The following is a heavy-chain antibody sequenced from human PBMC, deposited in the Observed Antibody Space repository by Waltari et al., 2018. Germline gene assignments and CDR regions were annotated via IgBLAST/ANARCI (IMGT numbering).Heavy chain of an antibody. CDR2: INHIGST. CDR1: GGSFRGYY. CDR3: ARIGVTYYYYYGMDV. J-gene: IGHJ6*02. Sequence: QVQLQQWGAGLLKPSDTLSLTCAVYGGSFRGYYWSWIRQPPGKGLEWIGEINHIGSTNYNPSLKSRVTISVDTSKNQFSLKLSSVTAADTAVYYCARIGVTYYYYYGMDVWGQGTTVTVSS. V-gene: IGHV4-34*01. D-gene: IGHD3-10*01.